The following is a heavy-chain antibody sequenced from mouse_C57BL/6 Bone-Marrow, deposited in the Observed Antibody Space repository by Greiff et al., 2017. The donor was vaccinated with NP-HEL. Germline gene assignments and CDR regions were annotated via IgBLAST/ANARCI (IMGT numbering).Heavy chain of an antibody. Sequence: QVQLQQSGAELARPGASVKLSCKASGYTFTSYGISWVKQRTGQGLEWIGEIYPRSGNTYYNEKFKGKATLTADKSSSTAYMELRSLTSEVSAVYFCARENYRRGYAMDYWGQGTSVTVSS. CDR1: GYTFTSYG. CDR2: IYPRSGNT. J-gene: IGHJ4*01. CDR3: ARENYRRGYAMDY. V-gene: IGHV1-81*01. D-gene: IGHD2-1*01.